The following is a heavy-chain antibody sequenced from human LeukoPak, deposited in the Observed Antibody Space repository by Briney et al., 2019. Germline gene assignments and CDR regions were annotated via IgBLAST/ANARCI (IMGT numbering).Heavy chain of an antibody. Sequence: SETLSLTCTVSGGSISSYYWSWIRQPPGKGLEWIGYIYYSGSTNYNPSLKSRVTISVDTSKNQFSLKLSSVTAADTAVYYCAGGDYYDSSGYFHYYYMDVWGKGTTVTVSS. CDR2: IYYSGST. D-gene: IGHD3-22*01. J-gene: IGHJ6*03. CDR3: AGGDYYDSSGYFHYYYMDV. CDR1: GGSISSYY. V-gene: IGHV4-59*01.